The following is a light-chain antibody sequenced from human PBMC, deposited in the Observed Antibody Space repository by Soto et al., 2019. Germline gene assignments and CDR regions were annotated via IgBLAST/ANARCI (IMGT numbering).Light chain of an antibody. J-gene: IGKJ2*01. CDR3: QQYGGSPPYT. V-gene: IGKV3-20*01. CDR1: QSVSSTY. CDR2: AAS. Sequence: EIVLTQSPGTLSLSPGERATLSCRASQSVSSTYFAWYQHKPGQAPRLLIYAASSRATGIPDRFCGSGSGTHFTLTISRLEPEDVALYYCQQYGGSPPYTFGQGTKLEIK.